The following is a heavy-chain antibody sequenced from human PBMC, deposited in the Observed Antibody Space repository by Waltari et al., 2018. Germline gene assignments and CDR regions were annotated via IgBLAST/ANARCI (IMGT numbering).Heavy chain of an antibody. J-gene: IGHJ5*02. D-gene: IGHD2-21*02. CDR1: GFAFSRSW. CDR2: IQQNGSEK. Sequence: EVQLVESGGDLVQPGGSLRLSGAASGFAFSRSWMTWVRRAPGKGLEWVGNIQQNGSEKWYADSVRGRFTISRDNAMNSLYLQMNSLGVEDTAVYYCARDLVATPPWGQGTLVTVSS. V-gene: IGHV3-7*01. CDR3: ARDLVATPP.